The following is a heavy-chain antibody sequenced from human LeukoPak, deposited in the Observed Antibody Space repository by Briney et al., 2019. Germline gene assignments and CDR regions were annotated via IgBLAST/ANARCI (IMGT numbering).Heavy chain of an antibody. V-gene: IGHV4-34*01. J-gene: IGHJ4*02. CDR3: ALDRRRGFDY. Sequence: SETLSLTCAVYGGSFSGYHWSWIRQPPGKGLEWIGEINHSGSTNYNPSLKSRVTISVDTSKNQFSLKLSSVTAADTAVYYCALDRRRGFDYWGQGTLVTVSS. CDR2: INHSGST. D-gene: IGHD1-1*01. CDR1: GGSFSGYH.